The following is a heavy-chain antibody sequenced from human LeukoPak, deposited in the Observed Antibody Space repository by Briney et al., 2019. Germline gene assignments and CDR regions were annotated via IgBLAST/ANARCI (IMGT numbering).Heavy chain of an antibody. CDR1: GFTIDSFY. D-gene: IGHD2-15*01. J-gene: IGHJ4*01. V-gene: IGHV3-7*01. Sequence: GGSLRLSCVASGFTIDSFYMSWVRQAPGKGLEWVANIDEAGKDRYYADSVKGRFTISRDNTKNSVFLNMTSLRVEDTATYFCARASPGVVFNYFDYWGQGALVPVSS. CDR2: IDEAGKDR. CDR3: ARASPGVVFNYFDY.